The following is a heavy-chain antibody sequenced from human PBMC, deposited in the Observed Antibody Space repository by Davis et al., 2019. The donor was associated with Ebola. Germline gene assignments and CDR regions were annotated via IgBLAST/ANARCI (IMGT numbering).Heavy chain of an antibody. CDR1: GFTFSSYG. J-gene: IGHJ4*02. V-gene: IGHV3-33*01. CDR2: IWYDGSNK. CDR3: AGGDYSSSSQG. D-gene: IGHD6-6*01. Sequence: PGGSLRLSCAASGFTFSSYGMHWVRQAPGKGLEWVAVIWYDGSNKYYADSVKGRFTISRDNSKNTLYLQMNSLRAEDTAVYYCAGGDYSSSSQGWGQGTLVTVSS.